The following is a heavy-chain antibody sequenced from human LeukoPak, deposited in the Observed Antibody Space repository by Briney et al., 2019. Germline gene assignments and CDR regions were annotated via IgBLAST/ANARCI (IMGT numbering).Heavy chain of an antibody. CDR2: IYYSGST. Sequence: SETLSLTCTVSGGSISSYYWSWIRQPPGKGLEWIGYIYYSGSTNYNPSLKSRVTISVDTSKNQFSLKLSSVTAADTAVYYCASTLGGTVGNWFDPWGQGTLVTMSS. CDR3: ASTLGGTVGNWFDP. V-gene: IGHV4-59*08. CDR1: GGSISSYY. J-gene: IGHJ5*02. D-gene: IGHD2-21*02.